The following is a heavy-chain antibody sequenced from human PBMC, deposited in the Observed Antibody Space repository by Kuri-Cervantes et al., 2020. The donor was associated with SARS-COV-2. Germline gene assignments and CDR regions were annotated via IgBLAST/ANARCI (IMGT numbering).Heavy chain of an antibody. D-gene: IGHD3-9*01. V-gene: IGHV3-21*01. CDR3: ARDQVHYDILTGYITTGAFDI. Sequence: ETLSLTCTVSGGSISSSSYYWGWIRQPPGKGLEWVSSISSSSSYIYYADSVKGRFTISRDNAKNSLYLQMNSLRAEDTAVYYCARDQVHYDILTGYITTGAFDIWGQGTRVT. CDR1: GGSISSSS. CDR2: ISSSSSYI. J-gene: IGHJ3*02.